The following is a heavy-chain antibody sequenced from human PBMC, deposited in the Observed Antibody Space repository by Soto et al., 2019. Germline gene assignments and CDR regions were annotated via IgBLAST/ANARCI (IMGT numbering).Heavy chain of an antibody. CDR1: GFTFSNYW. D-gene: IGHD5-12*01. J-gene: IGHJ4*02. V-gene: IGHV3-74*01. CDR3: ATGHSGYLRTGY. CDR2: IKSDGSYT. Sequence: EVHLVESGGGLVQPGGSLRLSCAASGFTFSNYWMHWVRQAPGKGPVWVSRIKSDGSYTNYADSVKGRFTISRDNAESTLYLQLNSLRAEDTAVYFCATGHSGYLRTGYWGQGTLFTVSS.